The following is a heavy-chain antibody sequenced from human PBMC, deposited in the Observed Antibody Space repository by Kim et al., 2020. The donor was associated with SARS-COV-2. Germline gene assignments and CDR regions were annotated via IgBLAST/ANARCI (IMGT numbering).Heavy chain of an antibody. CDR2: IREDGGGT. CDR3: ARYNVGYTY. Sequence: GGSLRLSCAASGFTFSSYGMSWVRQAPGKGLEWVSTIREDGGGTYYVDSVKGRFTISRDNAKNSLYLQMNSLRAEDTAVYYCARYNVGYTYWGHRTLGTSSS. J-gene: IGHJ4*01. D-gene: IGHD5-18*01. CDR1: GFTFSSYG. V-gene: IGHV3-7*01.